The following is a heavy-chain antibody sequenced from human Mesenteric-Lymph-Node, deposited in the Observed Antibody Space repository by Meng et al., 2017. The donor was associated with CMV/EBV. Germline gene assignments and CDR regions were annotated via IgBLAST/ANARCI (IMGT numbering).Heavy chain of an antibody. CDR3: ARDPIAARQGDGFDV. J-gene: IGHJ3*01. CDR1: GGSISTYY. D-gene: IGHD6-6*01. V-gene: IGHV4-59*01. CDR2: INYMGAT. Sequence: SETLSLTCTVSGGSISTYYWSWTRQSPGKGLEWIGYINYMGATSYNPSFKSPVTISIDPSKNQISLKLSSVTAADTAVYYRARDPIAARQGDGFDVWGQGTKVTVSS.